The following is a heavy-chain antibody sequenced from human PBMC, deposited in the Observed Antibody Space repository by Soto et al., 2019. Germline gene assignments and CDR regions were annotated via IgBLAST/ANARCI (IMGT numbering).Heavy chain of an antibody. CDR3: AIVMAEGSYYDSSGTMDV. CDR1: GFTIDDYT. V-gene: IGHV3-43*01. CDR2: ISWDGGST. Sequence: GGSLRLSCAASGFTIDDYTMHWVRQAPGKGLEWVSLISWDGGSTYYADSVKGRFTISRDNSKNSLYLQMNSLRTEDTALYYCAIVMAEGSYYDSSGTMDVWGQGTTVTVSS. D-gene: IGHD3-22*01. J-gene: IGHJ6*02.